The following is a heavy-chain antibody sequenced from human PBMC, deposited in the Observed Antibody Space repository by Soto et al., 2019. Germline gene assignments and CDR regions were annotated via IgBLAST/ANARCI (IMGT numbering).Heavy chain of an antibody. CDR1: GGSFSNYY. Sequence: SETLSLTCAVSGGSFSNYYWTSLLQPPAGGLQGSGEVNDSRSTSYSPPLKSRVTISVDSSKNRCSLILTSVTAADRAVHFCARCPDPASAGFATNRYFYDVAVWGQGTTVTVSS. V-gene: IGHV4-34*01. CDR2: VNDSRST. D-gene: IGHD3-3*01. J-gene: IGHJ6*02. CDR3: ARCPDPASAGFATNRYFYDVAV.